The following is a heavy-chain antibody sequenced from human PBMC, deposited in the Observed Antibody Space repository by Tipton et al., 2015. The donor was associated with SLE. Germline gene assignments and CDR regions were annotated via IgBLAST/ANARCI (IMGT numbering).Heavy chain of an antibody. CDR2: ISYDGSNK. Sequence: SLRLSCAASGFTFSSYAMHWVRQAPGKGLEWVAVISYDGSNKYYADSVKGRFTISRDNSKNTLYLQMNSLRAEDTAVYYCAREGTDAYSSSEYFQHWGQGTLVTVSS. CDR1: GFTFSSYA. D-gene: IGHD6-6*01. J-gene: IGHJ1*01. CDR3: AREGTDAYSSSEYFQH. V-gene: IGHV3-30*04.